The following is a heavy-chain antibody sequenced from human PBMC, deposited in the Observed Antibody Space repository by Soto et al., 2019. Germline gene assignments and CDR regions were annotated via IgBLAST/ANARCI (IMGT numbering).Heavy chain of an antibody. CDR3: ARPRVYGVFEGYDI. J-gene: IGHJ3*02. V-gene: IGHV3-23*01. D-gene: IGHD4-17*01. Sequence: GGSLRLSCAASGFTFSTYAMSWVRQAPGKGLEWVSAISGSVSGGRIDTHYADSVKGRFTISRDNSIDTLYLQMNSLRTEDAAVYYCARPRVYGVFEGYDIWGQGAMVTASS. CDR1: GFTFSTYA. CDR2: ISGSVSGGRIDT.